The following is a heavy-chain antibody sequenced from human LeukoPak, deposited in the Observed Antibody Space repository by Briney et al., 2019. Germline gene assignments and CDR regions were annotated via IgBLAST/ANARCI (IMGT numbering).Heavy chain of an antibody. D-gene: IGHD3-10*01. V-gene: IGHV4-59*12. CDR1: GGSFSGYY. CDR2: IYYSGST. Sequence: SETLSLTCAVYGGSFSGYYWSWIRQPPGKGLEWIGYIYYSGSTNYNPSLKSRVTISVDTSKNQFSLKLSSVTAADTAVYYCASGFSPGGKRGVLDYWGQGTLASVSS. CDR3: ASGFSPGGKRGVLDY. J-gene: IGHJ4*02.